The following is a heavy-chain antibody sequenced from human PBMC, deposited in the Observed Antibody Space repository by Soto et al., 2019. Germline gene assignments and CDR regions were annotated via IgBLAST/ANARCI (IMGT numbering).Heavy chain of an antibody. D-gene: IGHD2-21*01. J-gene: IGHJ6*02. V-gene: IGHV3-74*01. CDR2: INSDGSST. Sequence: GGSLRLSCAASGFTFSNDWMHWVRQAPGKGLVWVSRINSDGSSTTYADSVKGRFTISRDNAKNTLYLQMNSLRAEDTAVYYCARDSHIVVVWDYYNAMDVWGQGTTVTVSS. CDR1: GFTFSNDW. CDR3: ARDSHIVVVWDYYNAMDV.